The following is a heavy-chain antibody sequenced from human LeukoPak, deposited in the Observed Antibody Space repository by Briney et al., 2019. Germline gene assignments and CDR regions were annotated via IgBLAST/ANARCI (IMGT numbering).Heavy chain of an antibody. CDR1: GFSFSTYG. CDR3: AREADHAFDI. J-gene: IGHJ3*02. V-gene: IGHV3-48*01. CDR2: ISSSSVSI. Sequence: GWSLRLSCTASGFSFSTYGMSWVRQAPGKGLEWLSNISSSSVSIFYADSVKGRFTIARDNVRNSLFLQMSSLTVEDTAVYFCAREADHAFDIWGQGTMVTVSS.